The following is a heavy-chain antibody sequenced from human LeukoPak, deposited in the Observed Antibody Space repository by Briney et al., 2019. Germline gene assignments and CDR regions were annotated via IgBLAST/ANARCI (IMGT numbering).Heavy chain of an antibody. Sequence: SETLSLTCSVSGGSISSSNYYWGWIRQPPGKGLEWIGSIYYSGSTYYNPSLKSRVTIFVDTSKNQFSLKLSSVTAADTAVYYCARLWSTSCKGGSCPHQPNYWGQGTRVTVPS. CDR3: ARLWSTSCKGGSCPHQPNY. J-gene: IGHJ4*02. CDR2: IYYSGST. D-gene: IGHD2-15*01. CDR1: GGSISSSNYY. V-gene: IGHV4-39*01.